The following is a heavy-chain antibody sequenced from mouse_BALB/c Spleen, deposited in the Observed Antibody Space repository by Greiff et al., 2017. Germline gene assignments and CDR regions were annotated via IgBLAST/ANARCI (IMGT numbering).Heavy chain of an antibody. CDR3: TRGYGSYAMDY. V-gene: IGHV6-6*02. CDR1: GFTFSNYW. Sequence: EVKVEESGGGLVQPGGSMKLSCVASGFTFSNYWMNWVRQSPEKGLEWVAEIRLKSNNYATHYAESVKGRFTISRDDSKSSVYLQMNNLRAEDTGIYYCTRGYGSYAMDYWGQGTSVTVSS. CDR2: IRLKSNNYAT. J-gene: IGHJ4*01. D-gene: IGHD2-10*02.